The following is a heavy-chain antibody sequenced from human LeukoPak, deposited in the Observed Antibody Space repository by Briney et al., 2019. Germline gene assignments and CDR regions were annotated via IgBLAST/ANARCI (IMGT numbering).Heavy chain of an antibody. V-gene: IGHV4-39*01. Sequence: SETLSLTCIVSGGSISRSNYYWGWIRQSPGKGLERIGSIYYSGNTYYNPSLKSRVTISVDTSKNQYSQKLSSVTAADTAVYYCARGDYYYDSTDLGAFDIWGQGTMVTVSS. CDR2: IYYSGNT. J-gene: IGHJ3*02. CDR1: GGSISRSNYY. CDR3: ARGDYYYDSTDLGAFDI. D-gene: IGHD3-22*01.